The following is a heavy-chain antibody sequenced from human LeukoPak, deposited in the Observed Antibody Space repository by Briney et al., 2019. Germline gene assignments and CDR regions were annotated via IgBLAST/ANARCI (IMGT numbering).Heavy chain of an antibody. CDR2: IYYSGST. CDR1: GGSISSYY. V-gene: IGHV4-59*01. J-gene: IGHJ6*03. Sequence: PSETLSLTCTVSGGSISSYYWSWIRQPPGKGLEWIGYIYYSGSTYYNPSLRSRVTISVDTSKNQFSLKLSSVTAAGTAVYYCARSSEGRYYYDSSGFSYYYYYMDVWGKGITVTISS. CDR3: ARSSEGRYYYDSSGFSYYYYYMDV. D-gene: IGHD3-22*01.